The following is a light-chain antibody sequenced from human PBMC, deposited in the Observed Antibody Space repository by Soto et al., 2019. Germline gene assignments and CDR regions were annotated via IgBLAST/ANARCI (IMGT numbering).Light chain of an antibody. CDR2: DVS. CDR1: SSDVGSYNY. J-gene: IGLJ1*01. Sequence: QAVVTQPASVSGSPGQSITISCTGTSSDVGSYNYVSWYQHHPGKAPKLMIYDVSNRPSGVSNRFSGSKSANTASLTISGLQADDEADYYCSSYTSGISPYVFGTGTKLTVL. CDR3: SSYTSGISPYV. V-gene: IGLV2-14*01.